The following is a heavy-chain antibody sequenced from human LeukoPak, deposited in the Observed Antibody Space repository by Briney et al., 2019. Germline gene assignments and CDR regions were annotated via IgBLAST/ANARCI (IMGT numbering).Heavy chain of an antibody. V-gene: IGHV1-69*04. Sequence: GASVKVSCKASGYTFTGYYMHWVRQAPGQGLEWMGRIIPILGIANYAQKFQGRVTITADKSTSTAYMELSSLRSEDTAVYYCARDWRDSSGPVLTDYWGQGTLVTVSS. CDR3: ARDWRDSSGPVLTDY. D-gene: IGHD6-19*01. CDR2: IIPILGIA. J-gene: IGHJ4*02. CDR1: GYTFTGYY.